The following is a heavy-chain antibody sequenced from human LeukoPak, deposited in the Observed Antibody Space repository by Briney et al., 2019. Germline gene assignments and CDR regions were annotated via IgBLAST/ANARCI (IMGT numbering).Heavy chain of an antibody. Sequence: PGGSLRLSCAASGFTFSDYYMSWIRQAPGKGLEWVSYISSSGSTIYYADSVKGRFTISRDSAKNSLYLQMNSLRAEDTAVYYCARVVVVAANPEYYFDYWGQGTLVTVSS. V-gene: IGHV3-11*01. CDR3: ARVVVVAANPEYYFDY. CDR2: ISSSGSTI. J-gene: IGHJ4*02. CDR1: GFTFSDYY. D-gene: IGHD2-15*01.